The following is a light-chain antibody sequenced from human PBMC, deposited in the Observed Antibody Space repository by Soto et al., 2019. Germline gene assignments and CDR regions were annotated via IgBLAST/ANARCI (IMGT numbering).Light chain of an antibody. CDR1: SSDVGGYDY. J-gene: IGLJ1*01. CDR2: EVT. Sequence: QSALTQPASVSGSPGQSITISCTGTSSDVGGYDYVSRYQQHPGKVPKFMIYEVTNRPSGVSSRFSGSKSGNTASLTISGLHAEDEADYYCSSYTSSSTLVFGTGTKLTVL. V-gene: IGLV2-14*01. CDR3: SSYTSSSTLV.